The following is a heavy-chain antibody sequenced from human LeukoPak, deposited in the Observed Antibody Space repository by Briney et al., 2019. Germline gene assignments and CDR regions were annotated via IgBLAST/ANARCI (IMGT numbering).Heavy chain of an antibody. CDR2: ISSSSSYI. CDR1: GFTFSSYS. V-gene: IGHV3-21*01. Sequence: GGSLRLSCAASGFTFSSYSMNWVRQAPGKGVEWVSSISSSSSYIYYADSVKGRFTISRDNAKNSLYLQMNSLRAEDTAVYYCARESLWDAFDIWGQGTMVTVSS. CDR3: ARESLWDAFDI. J-gene: IGHJ3*02. D-gene: IGHD3-10*01.